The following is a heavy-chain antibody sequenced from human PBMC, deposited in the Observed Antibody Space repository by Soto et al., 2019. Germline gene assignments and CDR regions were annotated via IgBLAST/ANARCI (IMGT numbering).Heavy chain of an antibody. J-gene: IGHJ4*02. CDR3: ARGQGYDSSGYPRY. D-gene: IGHD3-22*01. CDR2: ISAYNGNT. V-gene: IGHV1-18*01. CDR1: GYTFTSYG. Sequence: ASVKVSCKASGYTFTSYGISWVRQAPGQGLEWMGWISAYNGNTNYAQKLQGRVTMTRDTSTSTVYMELSSLRSEDTAMYYCARGQGYDSSGYPRYWGQGTLVTVSS.